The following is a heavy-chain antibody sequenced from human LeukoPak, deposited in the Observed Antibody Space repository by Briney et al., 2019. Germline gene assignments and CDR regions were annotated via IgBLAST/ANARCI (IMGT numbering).Heavy chain of an antibody. CDR2: IYHSGST. D-gene: IGHD2-2*01. V-gene: IGHV4-4*03. CDR1: GGSIISSNW. CDR3: ARGGYCSSTSCYVFDS. J-gene: IGHJ4*02. Sequence: KPPGTLSLTCAVSGGSIISSNWWSWVRQPPGKGLEWIGEIYHSGSTNYNPSLKSRVTISADKSKSQFSLELTSVTAADTALYYCARGGYCSSTSCYVFDSWGQGTLVTVSS.